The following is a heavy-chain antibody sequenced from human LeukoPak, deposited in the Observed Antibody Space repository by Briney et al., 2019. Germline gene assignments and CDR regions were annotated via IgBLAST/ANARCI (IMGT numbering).Heavy chain of an antibody. V-gene: IGHV4-30-4*03. D-gene: IGHD3-10*01. CDR3: RRSETPNRFDP. CDR1: GGSISSGDYY. J-gene: IGHJ5*02. CDR2: IYHTGNT. Sequence: SETLSLTCTVSGGSISSGDYYWSWIRQPPGKDLEWIGYIYHTGNTNYNPSLKSRVTMSVDRSKNQFSLQLSFVTAADTAVYCARRSETPNRFDPWGQGTLVTVSS.